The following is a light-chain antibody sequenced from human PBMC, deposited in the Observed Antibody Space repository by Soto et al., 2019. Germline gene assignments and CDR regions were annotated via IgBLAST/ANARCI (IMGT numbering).Light chain of an antibody. V-gene: IGKV1-5*01. CDR2: ATS. CDR3: QQLFIYPPT. Sequence: DIQMTQSPSTLSASVGDRVTITCRATQTVSTWLAWYQQRPGKAPKLLIYATSNLQSGVPSRFSGSGSGTDFTLTVSSLQPEDFATYYCQQLFIYPPTFGPGTKVDIK. CDR1: QTVSTW. J-gene: IGKJ3*01.